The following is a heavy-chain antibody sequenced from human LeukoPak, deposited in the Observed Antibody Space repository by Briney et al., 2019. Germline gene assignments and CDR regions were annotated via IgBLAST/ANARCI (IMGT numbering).Heavy chain of an antibody. CDR1: GGSIRSYY. J-gene: IGHJ4*02. Sequence: SETLSLTCTVSGGSIRSYYWSWIRQPAGKGLEWIGRIYTSGSTNYNPSLKSRVTMSVDTSKNQFSLKLSSVTAADTAVYYCARGGPDYGGNSAHYWGQGTLVTVSS. D-gene: IGHD4-23*01. CDR2: IYTSGST. V-gene: IGHV4-4*07. CDR3: ARGGPDYGGNSAHY.